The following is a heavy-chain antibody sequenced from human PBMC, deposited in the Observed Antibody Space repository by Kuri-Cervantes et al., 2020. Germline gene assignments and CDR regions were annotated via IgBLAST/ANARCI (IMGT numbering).Heavy chain of an antibody. J-gene: IGHJ4*02. D-gene: IGHD6-19*01. CDR3: ATSVQWLAPFDY. CDR2: IYTSGST. V-gene: IGHV4-4*07. Sequence: SETLSLTCTVSGGSISSYYWSWIRQPAGKGLEWIGRIYTSGSTNYNPSLKSRVTMSVDTSENQFSLKLSSVTAADTAVYYCATSVQWLAPFDYWGQGTLVTVSS. CDR1: GGSISSYY.